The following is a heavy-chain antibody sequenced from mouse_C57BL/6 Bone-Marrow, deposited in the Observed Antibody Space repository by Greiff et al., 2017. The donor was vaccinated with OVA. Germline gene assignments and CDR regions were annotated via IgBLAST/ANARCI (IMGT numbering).Heavy chain of an antibody. D-gene: IGHD2-5*01. CDR3: ARGGYYSNYEDAMDD. CDR1: GYAFSSSW. Sequence: VQGVESGPELVKPGASVKISCKASGYAFSSSWMNWVKQRPGKGLEWIGRIYPGDGDTNYNGKFKGKATLTADKSSSTAYMQLSSLTSEDSAVYFCARGGYYSNYEDAMDDRGQGTSVTVSS. CDR2: IYPGDGDT. J-gene: IGHJ4*01. V-gene: IGHV1-82*01.